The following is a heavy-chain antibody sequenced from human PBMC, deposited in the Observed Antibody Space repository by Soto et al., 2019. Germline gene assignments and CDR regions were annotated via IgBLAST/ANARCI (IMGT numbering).Heavy chain of an antibody. CDR1: GYSFTSYW. CDR2: IDPSDSYT. V-gene: IGHV5-10-1*01. D-gene: IGHD2-2*02. J-gene: IGHJ6*02. CDR3: ARRGYCSSTSCYTEGYYYYGMDV. Sequence: XGSLKISCKGSGYSFTSYWISWVRQMPGKGLEWMGRIDPSDSYTNYSPSFQGHVTISADKSISTAYLQWSSLKASDTAMYYCARRGYCSSTSCYTEGYYYYGMDVWGQGTTVTVS.